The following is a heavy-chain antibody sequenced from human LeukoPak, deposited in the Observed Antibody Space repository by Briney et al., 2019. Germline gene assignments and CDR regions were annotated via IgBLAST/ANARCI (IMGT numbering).Heavy chain of an antibody. CDR3: AKGDVVVVAATAAQDY. CDR1: GFTFSSYA. D-gene: IGHD2-15*01. Sequence: GGSLRLSCAASGFTFSSYAMSWVRQAPGKGLEWVSAISGSGGSTYYADSVKGRFTISRDNSKNMLYLQMNSLRAEDTAVYYCAKGDVVVVAATAAQDYWGQGTLVTVSS. CDR2: ISGSGGST. J-gene: IGHJ4*02. V-gene: IGHV3-23*01.